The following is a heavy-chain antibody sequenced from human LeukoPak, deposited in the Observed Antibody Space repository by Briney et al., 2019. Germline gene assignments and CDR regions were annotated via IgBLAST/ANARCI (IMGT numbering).Heavy chain of an antibody. CDR3: ARVWGAIDY. CDR1: GYTFTNYD. J-gene: IGHJ4*02. V-gene: IGHV1-8*01. Sequence: EASVKVSCKTSGYTFTNYDINWVKQATGQGLEWMGWMNPKSGNTGSAQRFQGRVTMTRDTSISRAYMELISLRSEDTAVYYCARVWGAIDYGGQGALVTVSS. CDR2: MNPKSGNT. D-gene: IGHD1-26*01.